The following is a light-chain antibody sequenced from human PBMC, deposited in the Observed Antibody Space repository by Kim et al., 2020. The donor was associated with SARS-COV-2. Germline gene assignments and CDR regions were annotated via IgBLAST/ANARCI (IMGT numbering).Light chain of an antibody. Sequence: QSVLTQPPSVSGAPGQRVAISCTGNTSNIGAGYDVHWYQQLPGTAPKLLIYANNNRPSGVPDRFSGSKSGTSASLAITGLQTEDETDYYCQSYDSSLSAWVFGGGTQLTVL. J-gene: IGLJ3*02. CDR2: ANN. V-gene: IGLV1-40*01. CDR3: QSYDSSLSAWV. CDR1: TSNIGAGYD.